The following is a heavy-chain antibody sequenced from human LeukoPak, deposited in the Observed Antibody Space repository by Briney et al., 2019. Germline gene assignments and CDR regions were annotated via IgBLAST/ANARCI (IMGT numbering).Heavy chain of an antibody. CDR1: GYTFTGYY. D-gene: IGHD2-8*01. V-gene: IGHV1-2*02. CDR3: AMGGDIVLMVYAIEDY. CDR2: INPNSGGT. Sequence: ASVKVSCKASGYTFTGYYMHWVRQAPGQGREWMGWINPNSGGTNYAQKFQGRVTMTRDTSISTAYMELSRLRSDDTAVYYCAMGGDIVLMVYAIEDYWGQGTLVTVSS. J-gene: IGHJ4*02.